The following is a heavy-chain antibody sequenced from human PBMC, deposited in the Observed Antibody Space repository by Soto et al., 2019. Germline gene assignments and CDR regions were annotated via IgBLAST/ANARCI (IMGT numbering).Heavy chain of an antibody. V-gene: IGHV4-34*01. CDR2: INHSGVT. J-gene: IGHJ3*02. D-gene: IGHD3-9*01. CDR3: ARGRGSFDCPWAI. Sequence: SETLSLTNAVYGGSFSGYYWSWIRQSPGKGLEWIGEINHSGVTNYKSSLKSRLTISVDTSKNQFSLKLNSVTAADTAVYYCARGRGSFDCPWAIWGQGTMVTVSS. CDR1: GGSFSGYY.